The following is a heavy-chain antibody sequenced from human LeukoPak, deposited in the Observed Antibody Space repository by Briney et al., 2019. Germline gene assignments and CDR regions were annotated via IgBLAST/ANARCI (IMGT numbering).Heavy chain of an antibody. V-gene: IGHV4-59*08. CDR3: ARHGFQLGSYYFDY. CDR2: IYYSGST. Sequence: PSETLSLTCTVSGGSISSHYWSWIRQPPGKGLEWIGCIYYSGSTNYNPSLKSRVTISVDTSKNQFSLKVSSVTAADTAVYYCARHGFQLGSYYFDYWGQGTLVTVSS. CDR1: GGSISSHY. J-gene: IGHJ4*02. D-gene: IGHD7-27*01.